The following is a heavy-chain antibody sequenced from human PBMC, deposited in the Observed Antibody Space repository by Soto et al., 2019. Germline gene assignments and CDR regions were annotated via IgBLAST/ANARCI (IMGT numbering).Heavy chain of an antibody. Sequence: QVQLVESGGGVVQPGRSLRLSCAASGFTFSSYAMHWVRQAPGKGLEWVAVISYDGSNKYYADSVKGRFTMSRDNCKNTLYLQMTSLRAEDTAVYYCARVASGSPLPYWFDPWGQGTLVTVSS. D-gene: IGHD2-15*01. CDR2: ISYDGSNK. J-gene: IGHJ5*02. CDR1: GFTFSSYA. CDR3: ARVASGSPLPYWFDP. V-gene: IGHV3-30-3*01.